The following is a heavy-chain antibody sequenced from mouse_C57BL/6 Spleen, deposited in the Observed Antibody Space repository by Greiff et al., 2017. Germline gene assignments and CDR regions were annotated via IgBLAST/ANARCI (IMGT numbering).Heavy chain of an antibody. V-gene: IGHV5-17*01. CDR2: ISSGSSTI. CDR1: GFTFSDYG. D-gene: IGHD2-3*01. Sequence: EVHLVESGGGLVKPGGSLKLSCAASGFTFSDYGMHWVRQAPEKGLEWVAYISSGSSTIYYADTVKGRFTISRDNAKNTLFLQMTSLRSEDTAMYYCARRDGYCPSYAMDYWGQGTSVTVSS. J-gene: IGHJ4*01. CDR3: ARRDGYCPSYAMDY.